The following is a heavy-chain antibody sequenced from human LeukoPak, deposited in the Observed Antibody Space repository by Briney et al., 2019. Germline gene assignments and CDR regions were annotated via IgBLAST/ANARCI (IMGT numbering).Heavy chain of an antibody. V-gene: IGHV4-59*12. CDR2: IYYSGST. CDR3: ARDPRDWRPGDAFDI. Sequence: SETLSLSCTVSGGSISSYYWSWIRQPPGKGLEWIGYIYYSGSTNYNPSLKSRVTISVDTSKNQFSLKLSSVTAADTAIYYCARDPRDWRPGDAFDIWGQGTMVTVSS. D-gene: IGHD2-21*02. J-gene: IGHJ3*02. CDR1: GGSISSYY.